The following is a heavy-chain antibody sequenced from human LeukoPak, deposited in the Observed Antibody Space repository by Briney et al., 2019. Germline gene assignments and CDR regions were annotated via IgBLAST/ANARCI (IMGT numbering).Heavy chain of an antibody. CDR3: ASIITGYSSSWYGDDAFDI. J-gene: IGHJ3*02. V-gene: IGHV3-7*01. CDR1: GFTFSSYW. Sequence: GGSLRLSCAASGFTFSSYWMSWVRQAPGKGLEWVANIKQDGSEKYYVDSVKGRFTISRDNAKNSLYLQMNSLRAEDTAVYYCASIITGYSSSWYGDDAFDIWGQGTMVTVSS. D-gene: IGHD6-13*01. CDR2: IKQDGSEK.